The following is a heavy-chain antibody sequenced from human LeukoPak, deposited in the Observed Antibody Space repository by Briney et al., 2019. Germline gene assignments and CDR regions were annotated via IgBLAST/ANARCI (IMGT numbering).Heavy chain of an antibody. D-gene: IGHD6-13*01. CDR1: GFTFSSYS. CDR2: ISSSSSYI. Sequence: GGSLRLSCAASGFTFSSYSMNWVRQAPGKGLEWVSSISSSSSYIYYADSVKGRFTISRDNAKNSLYLRMNSLRAEDTAVYYCASYPLQAAAYYYYYYYMDVWGKGTTVTVSS. J-gene: IGHJ6*03. CDR3: ASYPLQAAAYYYYYYYMDV. V-gene: IGHV3-21*01.